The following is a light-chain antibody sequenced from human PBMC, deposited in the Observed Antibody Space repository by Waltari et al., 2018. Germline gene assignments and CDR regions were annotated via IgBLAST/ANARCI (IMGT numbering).Light chain of an antibody. Sequence: QSALTQPASVSGSPGQSITISCTGTSSDIGGYNYVSWYQHHPGKAPKLIIYEVSNRPSGGSNRFSGSKSGNTASLTISGLQAEDEADYYCSSYTSNSRVFGAGTKLTVL. V-gene: IGLV2-14*01. CDR1: SSDIGGYNY. J-gene: IGLJ3*02. CDR3: SSYTSNSRV. CDR2: EVS.